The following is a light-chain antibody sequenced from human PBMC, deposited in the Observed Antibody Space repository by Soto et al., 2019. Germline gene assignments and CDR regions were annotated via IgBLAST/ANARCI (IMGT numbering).Light chain of an antibody. J-gene: IGKJ4*01. CDR3: QQYQNWPLT. CDR1: QSVSSN. V-gene: IGKV3-15*01. Sequence: EIVMTQSPAILSVSPGEGATLSCRASQSVSSNFAWYQQKPGQAPRLLIYGASARATGIPARFSGSGSGTEFTLSISSLKSEDVAVYYCQQYQNWPLTFGGGTKVEIK. CDR2: GAS.